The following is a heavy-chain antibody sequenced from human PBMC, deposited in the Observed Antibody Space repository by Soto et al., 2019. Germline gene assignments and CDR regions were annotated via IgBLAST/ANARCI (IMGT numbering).Heavy chain of an antibody. V-gene: IGHV4-39*01. J-gene: IGHJ5*02. CDR3: ARHRAAANQQWFDP. CDR2: INYSGST. Sequence: QLQLQESGPGLVKPSETLSLTCTVSGGSISSSSYYWGWIRQPPGKGLEWIGSINYSGSTYYNPSLKSRVTISVDTSKNQFSLKLSSVTAADTAVYYCARHRAAANQQWFDPWGQGTLVTVSS. D-gene: IGHD6-13*01. CDR1: GGSISSSSYY.